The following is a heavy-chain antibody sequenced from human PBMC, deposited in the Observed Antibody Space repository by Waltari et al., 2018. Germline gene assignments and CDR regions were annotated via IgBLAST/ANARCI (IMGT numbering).Heavy chain of an antibody. V-gene: IGHV4-39*07. Sequence: QLQLQESGPGLVKPSETLSLTCTVSGGSISSSSYYWGWIRQPPWKGLEWIGSIYYSGSTYYNPSIKSRVTISVDTSKNQFSLKLSAVTAADTAVYYCARDGGTNDAFDIWGQGKMVTVSS. CDR2: IYYSGST. D-gene: IGHD2-15*01. CDR1: GGSISSSSYY. J-gene: IGHJ3*02. CDR3: ARDGGTNDAFDI.